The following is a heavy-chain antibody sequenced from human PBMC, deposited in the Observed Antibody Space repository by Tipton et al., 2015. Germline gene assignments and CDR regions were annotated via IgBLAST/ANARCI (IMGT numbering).Heavy chain of an antibody. CDR1: GGSIGKYY. D-gene: IGHD2-15*01. J-gene: IGHJ5*02. Sequence: LRLSCTGSGGSIGKYYWSWIRQPAGQRLEWIGRINRSGTTNYNPSLKSRVTMSVDTSKNHFSLRMTSVNAADTAVYFCARVGSCSGDSCYSNWFDPWGQGTLVTVSS. CDR3: ARVGSCSGDSCYSNWFDP. V-gene: IGHV4-4*07. CDR2: INRSGTT.